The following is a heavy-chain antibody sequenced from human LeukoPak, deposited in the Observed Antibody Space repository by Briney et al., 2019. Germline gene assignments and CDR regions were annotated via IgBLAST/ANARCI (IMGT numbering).Heavy chain of an antibody. Sequence: PGGSLRLSCAASGFTFSATWMSWIRQPPGKGLEWIGETNHSGSTNYNPSLKSRVTISVDTSKNQFSLKLSSVTAADTAVYYCARGRPLDAFDIWGQGTMVTVSS. CDR1: GFTFSATW. CDR3: ARGRPLDAFDI. J-gene: IGHJ3*02. V-gene: IGHV4-34*01. CDR2: TNHSGST. D-gene: IGHD6-6*01.